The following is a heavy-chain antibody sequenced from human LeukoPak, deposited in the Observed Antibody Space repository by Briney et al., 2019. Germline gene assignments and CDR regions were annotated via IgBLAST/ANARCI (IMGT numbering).Heavy chain of an antibody. CDR1: GFXFSXXX. J-gene: IGHJ4*02. V-gene: IGHV3-30*18. Sequence: GGSLRLSCAASGFXFSXXXXPXVXXXPXKXXEXVXXXSYDGXNKYYADSVKGRFTISRDNSKNMLYLQMNSLRAEDTAVYYCAKAAGRGYNYGDYFDYWGQGTLVTVSS. CDR3: AKAAGRGYNYGDYFDY. CDR2: XSYDGXNK. D-gene: IGHD5-18*01.